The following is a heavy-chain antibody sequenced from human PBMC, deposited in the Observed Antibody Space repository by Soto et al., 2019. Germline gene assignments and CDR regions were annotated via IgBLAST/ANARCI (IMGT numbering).Heavy chain of an antibody. J-gene: IGHJ4*02. CDR3: AKGGRQWLVTSDFNY. CDR2: VSHDGRNT. V-gene: IGHV3-30*18. Sequence: VQLVESGGGVVQPGRSLRLSCAASGFTFRDYAMHWFRQAPGKGLEWVAVVSHDGRNTHYADSVKGRFTISRDSSKNTVSLEMTSLRAEDTAVYYCAKGGRQWLVTSDFNYWGQGALVTVSS. CDR1: GFTFRDYA. D-gene: IGHD6-19*01.